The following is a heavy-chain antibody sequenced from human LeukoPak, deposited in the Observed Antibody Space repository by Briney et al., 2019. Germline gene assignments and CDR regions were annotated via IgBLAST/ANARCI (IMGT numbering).Heavy chain of an antibody. CDR2: ISWNSGSI. D-gene: IGHD3-22*01. V-gene: IGHV3-9*01. CDR1: GFTFDDYA. Sequence: GGSLRLSCAASGFTFDDYAMHWVRQAPGKGLEWVSGISWNSGSIGYADSVKGRFTISRDNAKNSLYLQMNSLRAEDTAVYYCARDYISRAVVTPPCGYWGQGTLVTVSS. CDR3: ARDYISRAVVTPPCGY. J-gene: IGHJ4*02.